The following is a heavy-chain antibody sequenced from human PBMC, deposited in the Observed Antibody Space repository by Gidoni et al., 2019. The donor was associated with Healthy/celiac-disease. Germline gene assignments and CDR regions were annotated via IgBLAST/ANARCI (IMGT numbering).Heavy chain of an antibody. D-gene: IGHD1-26*01. CDR1: GFTFSSYS. CDR2: ISSSVSTK. V-gene: IGHV3-48*02. Sequence: EVQLVESGGGLVQPGGSLRLSCAASGFTFSSYSMNWVRQAPGKGLEWVSYISSSVSTKYYADSGKGRFTISRENAKNSLYLQRNSLREEDTVVYYCAREWGGWVGAPFDYWGQGTLVTVSS. J-gene: IGHJ4*02. CDR3: AREWGGWVGAPFDY.